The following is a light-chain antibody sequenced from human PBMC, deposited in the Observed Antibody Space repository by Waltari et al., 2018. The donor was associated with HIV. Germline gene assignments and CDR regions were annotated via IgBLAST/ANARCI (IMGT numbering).Light chain of an antibody. Sequence: DIQMTQSPSNLSASVEDRVPITCRASQSISTWLAWYQQKPGKAPTLLIYKASSLEAGVPSRFSGSGSGTEFTLTISSLQPDDVATYYCQQYNTYARTFGQGTKLEIK. CDR2: KAS. CDR3: QQYNTYART. CDR1: QSISTW. J-gene: IGKJ2*01. V-gene: IGKV1-5*03.